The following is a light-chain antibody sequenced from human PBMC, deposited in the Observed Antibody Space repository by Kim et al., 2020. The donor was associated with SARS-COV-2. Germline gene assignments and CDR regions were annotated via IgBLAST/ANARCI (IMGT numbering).Light chain of an antibody. J-gene: IGLJ2*01. CDR2: YDS. CDR1: NMGTKS. V-gene: IGLV3-21*04. CDR3: QVWDSSSDHPV. Sequence: APGKTASITCGGNNMGTKSVPWYQQSPGQAPVLVIYYDSDRPSGIPERFSGSNSGNTATLTISRVEAGDEADYYCQVWDSSSDHPVFGGGTQLTVL.